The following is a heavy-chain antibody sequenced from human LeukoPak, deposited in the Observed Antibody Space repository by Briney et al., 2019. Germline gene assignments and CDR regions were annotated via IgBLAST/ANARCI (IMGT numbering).Heavy chain of an antibody. CDR3: GRFPFKPYYFGY. CDR1: GGSISSHY. J-gene: IGHJ4*02. D-gene: IGHD1-14*01. Sequence: SETLSLPCTVSGGSISSHYWSWIRQPPGKGLEWIGYNYYSGSTNYNPSLKSRVTMSIDNAKNQFSLKLISVTAQATGVYYCGRFPFKPYYFGYWGQGTLVNGFS. CDR2: NYYSGST. V-gene: IGHV4-59*11.